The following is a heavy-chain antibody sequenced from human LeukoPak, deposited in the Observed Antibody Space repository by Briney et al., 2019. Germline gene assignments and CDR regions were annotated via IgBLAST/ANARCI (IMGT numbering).Heavy chain of an antibody. CDR1: GGSISSYY. J-gene: IGHJ4*02. CDR3: ARSLKISSGWFHNFDY. Sequence: TSETLSLTCTVSGGSISSYYWSWFRQPPGKGLEWIGFIYYDGSTNYNPSLKSRVTISVDTSKNQFSLKMSSVTAADTAVYYCARSLKISSGWFHNFDYWGQGTLVTVSS. CDR2: IYYDGST. D-gene: IGHD6-19*01. V-gene: IGHV4-59*08.